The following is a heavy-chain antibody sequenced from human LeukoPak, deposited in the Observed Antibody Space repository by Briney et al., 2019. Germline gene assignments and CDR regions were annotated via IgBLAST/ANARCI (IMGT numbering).Heavy chain of an antibody. CDR1: GFTFSTYW. J-gene: IGHJ4*02. CDR2: IKQDGSEK. D-gene: IGHD4-17*01. CDR3: ARAPYGDYEEGSFDY. Sequence: GGSLRLSCAASGFTFSTYWMSWVRQAPGKGLEWVANIKQDGSEKYYVDSVKGRFTISRDNAKNSVHLQMNSLRAEDTAVYYCARAPYGDYEEGSFDYWGQGTLVTVSS. V-gene: IGHV3-7*01.